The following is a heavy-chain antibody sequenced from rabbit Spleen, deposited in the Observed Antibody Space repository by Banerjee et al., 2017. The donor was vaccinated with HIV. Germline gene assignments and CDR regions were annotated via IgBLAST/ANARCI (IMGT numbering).Heavy chain of an antibody. CDR1: GVSFSSSSY. V-gene: IGHV1S40*01. D-gene: IGHD4-2*01. Sequence: QSLEESGGDLVKPGASLTLTCTASGVSFSSSSYMCWVRQAPGKGLEWIACIEGGSSHFSYFASWAKGRFTISKTSSTTVTLQMTSLTAADTATYFCARDAGTSFSTYGMDLWGPGTLVTVS. J-gene: IGHJ6*01. CDR3: ARDAGTSFSTYGMDL. CDR2: IEGGSSHFS.